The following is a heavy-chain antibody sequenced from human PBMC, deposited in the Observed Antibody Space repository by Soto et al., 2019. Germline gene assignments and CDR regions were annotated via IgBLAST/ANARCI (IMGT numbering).Heavy chain of an antibody. CDR2: IYYSGST. D-gene: IGHD5-18*01. Sequence: QVQLQESGPGLVKPSQTLSLTCTVSGGSISSGGYYWSWIRQHPGKGLEWIGYIYYSGSTYYNPXLKSRVTKSVNXSXNXXSLKLSSVTAADTAVYYCARASSTRGYSYGYWFDPWGQGTLVTVSS. J-gene: IGHJ5*02. V-gene: IGHV4-31*03. CDR1: GGSISSGGYY. CDR3: ARASSTRGYSYGYWFDP.